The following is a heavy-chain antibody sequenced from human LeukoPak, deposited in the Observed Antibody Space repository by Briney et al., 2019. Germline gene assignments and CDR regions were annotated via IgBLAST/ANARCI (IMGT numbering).Heavy chain of an antibody. V-gene: IGHV1-18*01. J-gene: IGHJ4*02. CDR1: GYTFSNYN. CDR3: ARDRSGDSSGYPGY. Sequence: GASVKVSCKTSGYTFSNYNINWVRQAPGQGLEWMGWINPYNANTNYAQNLQGRVTMTTDTSTGTAYMELRGLRSDDTAVYYCARDRSGDSSGYPGYWGQGTLVTVSS. D-gene: IGHD3-22*01. CDR2: INPYNANT.